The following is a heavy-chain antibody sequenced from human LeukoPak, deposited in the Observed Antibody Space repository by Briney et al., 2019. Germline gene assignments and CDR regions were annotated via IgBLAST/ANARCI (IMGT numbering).Heavy chain of an antibody. D-gene: IGHD3-3*01. CDR3: ARGSNYDFWSGPDNWFDP. V-gene: IGHV1-2*02. CDR1: GYTFTGYY. J-gene: IGHJ5*02. CDR2: INPNSGGT. Sequence: ASVKVSCKASGYTFTGYYMHWVRQAPGQGLEWMGWINPNSGGTNYAQKFQGRVTMTRDTSISTAYMELSRLRSDDTAVYYCARGSNYDFWSGPDNWFDPRGQGTLVTVSS.